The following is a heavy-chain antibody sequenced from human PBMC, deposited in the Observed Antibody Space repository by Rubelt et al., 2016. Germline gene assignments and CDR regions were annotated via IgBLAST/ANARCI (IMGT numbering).Heavy chain of an antibody. Sequence: DSVKGRFTISIDNSKNTLYLQMNSLRAEDTAVYYCAKDMGAAGTDFDYWGQGTLVTVSS. V-gene: IGHV3-23*01. J-gene: IGHJ4*02. CDR3: AKDMGAAGTDFDY. D-gene: IGHD6-13*01.